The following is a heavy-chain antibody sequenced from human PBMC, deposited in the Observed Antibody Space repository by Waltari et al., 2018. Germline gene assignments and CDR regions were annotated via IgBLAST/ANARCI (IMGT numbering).Heavy chain of an antibody. Sequence: QVQLQESGPGLVKPSETLSLTCAVSGSSISSGYYWGWIRQPHGKGLEWIGRIYHSGSTYYNQGLKGRVTIAVDTSKNQFSLKLSSVTATETAVYDCARRECRGGSCDTGIVDYWGQGTLVTVSS. J-gene: IGHJ4*02. D-gene: IGHD2-15*01. CDR3: ARRECRGGSCDTGIVDY. V-gene: IGHV4-38-2*01. CDR1: GSSISSGYY. CDR2: IYHSGST.